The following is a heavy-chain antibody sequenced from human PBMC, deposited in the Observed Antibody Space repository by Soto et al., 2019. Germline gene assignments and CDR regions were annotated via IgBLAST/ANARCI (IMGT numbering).Heavy chain of an antibody. Sequence: PGESLKISCEASGYSFSNFWIGWVRQMPGRGLEWMGIIYPSNSDTRYSPSFQGQVTISADKSINTAYLQWSSLKASDSAIYYCARHINGYNPLGYWGQGTLVTVSS. V-gene: IGHV5-51*01. CDR1: GYSFSNFW. CDR3: ARHINGYNPLGY. D-gene: IGHD1-1*01. CDR2: IYPSNSDT. J-gene: IGHJ4*02.